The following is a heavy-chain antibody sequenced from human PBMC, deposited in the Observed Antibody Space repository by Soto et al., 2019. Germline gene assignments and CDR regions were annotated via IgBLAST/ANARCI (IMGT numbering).Heavy chain of an antibody. CDR2: ISYDESDK. J-gene: IGHJ4*02. V-gene: IGHV3-30*03. D-gene: IGHD6-19*01. CDR3: ARDLSVAGPDY. Sequence: GGSLRLSCAASGFTFRSYAMHWVRQAPGKGLEWVAVISYDESDKYYADSLKGRFTISRDNSKNTLYLQMNSLRGEDTAVYYCARDLSVAGPDYWGQGTLVTVYS. CDR1: GFTFRSYA.